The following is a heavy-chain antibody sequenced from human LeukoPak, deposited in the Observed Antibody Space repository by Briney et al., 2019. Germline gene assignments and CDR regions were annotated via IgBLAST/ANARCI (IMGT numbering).Heavy chain of an antibody. V-gene: IGHV3-9*01. CDR3: AREVRGGLLWFGELFGPMDV. CDR2: ISWNSGSI. Sequence: PGRSLRLSCAASGFTFDDYAMHWVRQAPGKGLEWVSGISWNSGSIGYADSVKGRFTISRDNAKNSLYLQMNSLRAEDTAVYYCAREVRGGLLWFGELFGPMDVWGKGTTVTISS. CDR1: GFTFDDYA. J-gene: IGHJ6*03. D-gene: IGHD3-10*01.